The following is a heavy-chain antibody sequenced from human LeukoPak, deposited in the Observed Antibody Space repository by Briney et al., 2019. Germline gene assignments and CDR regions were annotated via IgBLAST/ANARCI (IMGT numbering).Heavy chain of an antibody. Sequence: GGSLRLSCAASGFTFRSYGMHWVRQAPGKGLEWVAVIWYDGSNKYYADSVKGRFTISRDNSKNTLYLQMNSLRAEDTAVYYCAKGYYDSSGYFFDYWGQGTLVTVSS. V-gene: IGHV3-33*06. J-gene: IGHJ4*02. CDR2: IWYDGSNK. D-gene: IGHD3-22*01. CDR1: GFTFRSYG. CDR3: AKGYYDSSGYFFDY.